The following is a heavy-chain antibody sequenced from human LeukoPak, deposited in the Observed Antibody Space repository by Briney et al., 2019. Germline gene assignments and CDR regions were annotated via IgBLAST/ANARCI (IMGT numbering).Heavy chain of an antibody. Sequence: ASVKVSCKASGYTFTSYYMHWVRQAPGQGLEWMGIINPSGGSTSYAQKFQGRVTMTRDTSTSTVYMELSSLRSEDTAVYYCARGSGDSSIAARWVFDYWGQGTLVTVSS. CDR3: ARGSGDSSIAARWVFDY. CDR2: INPSGGST. D-gene: IGHD6-6*01. J-gene: IGHJ4*02. V-gene: IGHV1-46*01. CDR1: GYTFTSYY.